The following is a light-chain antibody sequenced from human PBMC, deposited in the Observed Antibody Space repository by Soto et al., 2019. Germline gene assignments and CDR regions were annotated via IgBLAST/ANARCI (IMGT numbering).Light chain of an antibody. J-gene: IGKJ1*01. CDR2: KAS. Sequence: DIQMTQSPSTLSASVGDRVTITCRASQSISSWLAWYQQKPGKAPNLLIYKASSLESGVPSRFSGSGSGTEFTLTISSLQPDDFATYYCQPYNSYSRTFVQGTKVEIK. CDR1: QSISSW. V-gene: IGKV1-5*03. CDR3: QPYNSYSRT.